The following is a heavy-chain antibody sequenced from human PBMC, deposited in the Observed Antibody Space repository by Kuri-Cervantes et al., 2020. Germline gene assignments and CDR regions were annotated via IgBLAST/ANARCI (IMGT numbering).Heavy chain of an antibody. CDR2: ISGSGRST. J-gene: IGHJ4*02. D-gene: IGHD2-15*01. V-gene: IGHV3-23*01. CDR1: GFTFSSYA. Sequence: GESLKISCAASGFTFSSYAMTWVRQAPGKGLEWVSGISGSGRSTYYADSVKGRFTISRDNSKNTLYMQMNSLRAEDTAVYYCASRVGYCSGGSCYSYFDYWGQGTLVTVSS. CDR3: ASRVGYCSGGSCYSYFDY.